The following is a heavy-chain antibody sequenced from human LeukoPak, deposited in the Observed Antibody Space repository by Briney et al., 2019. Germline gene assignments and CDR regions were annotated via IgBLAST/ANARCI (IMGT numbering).Heavy chain of an antibody. CDR3: ARGQTDYYYYRGLDV. Sequence: ASVRVSCKASGYTFTSYAMHWVRQAPGQGLEWMGRITPSSGSTHYPQKFQGRVTMTRDTSINTAYMELSSLRSDDTAVYYCARGQTDYYYYRGLDVWGQGTTVTVSS. CDR2: ITPSSGST. V-gene: IGHV1-2*06. J-gene: IGHJ6*02. CDR1: GYTFTSYA.